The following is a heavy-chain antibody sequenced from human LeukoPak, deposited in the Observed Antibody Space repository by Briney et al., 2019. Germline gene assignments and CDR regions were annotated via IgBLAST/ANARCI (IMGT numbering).Heavy chain of an antibody. V-gene: IGHV4-34*01. Sequence: PETLSLTCAVYGGSFSVYYWSWIRQPPGKGLEWIGEINHSGSTNYNPSLKSRVTISVDTSKNQFSLKLSSVTAADTAVYYCARRKTAGHFDYWGQGTLVTVSS. J-gene: IGHJ4*02. CDR2: INHSGST. CDR1: GGSFSVYY. CDR3: ARRKTAGHFDY. D-gene: IGHD6-13*01.